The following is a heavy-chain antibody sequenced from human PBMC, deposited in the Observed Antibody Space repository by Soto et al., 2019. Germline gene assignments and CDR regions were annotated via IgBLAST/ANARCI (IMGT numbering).Heavy chain of an antibody. Sequence: SGGSLRLSCAASGFTFSNAWMSWVRQAPGKGLEWVGRIKSKTDGGTTDYAAPVKGRFTISRDDSKNTLYLQMNSLKTEDTAVYYCTTEFGPPGGATTYYFDYWGQGTLVTVSS. J-gene: IGHJ4*02. CDR1: GFTFSNAW. CDR3: TTEFGPPGGATTYYFDY. V-gene: IGHV3-15*01. D-gene: IGHD5-12*01. CDR2: IKSKTDGGTT.